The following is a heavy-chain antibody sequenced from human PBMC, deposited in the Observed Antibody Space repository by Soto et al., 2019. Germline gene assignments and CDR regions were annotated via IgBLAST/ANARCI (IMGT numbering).Heavy chain of an antibody. Sequence: PGGSLRLSCAASGFTFSTYAMSWVRQAPGKGLEWVSAISGSGGSTYYADSVKGRFSISRDNSKNTVYLQMDSLRAEDTALYYCAKASSSSWYIFDYWGQGTLVTVSS. D-gene: IGHD6-13*01. V-gene: IGHV3-23*01. J-gene: IGHJ4*02. CDR3: AKASSSSWYIFDY. CDR2: ISGSGGST. CDR1: GFTFSTYA.